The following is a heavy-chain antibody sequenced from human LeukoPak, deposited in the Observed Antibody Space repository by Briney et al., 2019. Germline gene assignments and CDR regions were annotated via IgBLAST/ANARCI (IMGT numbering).Heavy chain of an antibody. CDR1: GGSISSGGYY. CDR2: IYYSGST. CDR3: AREVPLVGTYYDDSSGPFDY. V-gene: IGHV4-31*03. Sequence: SSETLSLTCTVSGGSISSGGYYWSWIRQHPGKGLEWIGYIYYSGSTYYNPSLKSRVTISVDTSKNQFSLKLSSVTAADTAVYYCAREVPLVGTYYDDSSGPFDYWGQGTLVTVSS. D-gene: IGHD3-22*01. J-gene: IGHJ4*02.